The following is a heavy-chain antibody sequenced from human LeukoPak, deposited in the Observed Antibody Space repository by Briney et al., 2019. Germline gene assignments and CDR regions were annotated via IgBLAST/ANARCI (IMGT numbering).Heavy chain of an antibody. V-gene: IGHV1-69*13. CDR2: IIPIFGTA. CDR3: ARDLSGYGYSFAFDY. D-gene: IGHD5-18*01. CDR1: GYTFTSYG. J-gene: IGHJ4*02. Sequence: GASVKVSYKASGYTFTSYGISWVRQAPGQGLEWMGGIIPIFGTANYAQKFQGRVTITADESTSTAYMELSSLRSEDTAVYYCARDLSGYGYSFAFDYWGQGTLVTVSS.